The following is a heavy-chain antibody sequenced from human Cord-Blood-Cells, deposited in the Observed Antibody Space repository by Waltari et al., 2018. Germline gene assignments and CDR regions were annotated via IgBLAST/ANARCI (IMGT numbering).Heavy chain of an antibody. J-gene: IGHJ5*02. CDR2: IIPILGIA. Sequence: QVQLVQSGAEVKKPGSSVKVSCKASGGTFSSSALSWVRQAPGQGLEWMGRIIPILGIANYAQKFQGRVTITADKSTSTAYMELSSLRSEDTAVYYCARDRITIFGVVIIPDWFDPWGQGTLVTVSS. CDR3: ARDRITIFGVVIIPDWFDP. V-gene: IGHV1-69*09. CDR1: GGTFSSSA. D-gene: IGHD3-3*01.